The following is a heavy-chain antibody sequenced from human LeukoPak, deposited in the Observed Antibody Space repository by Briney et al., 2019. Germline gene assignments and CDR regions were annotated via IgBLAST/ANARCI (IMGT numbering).Heavy chain of an antibody. CDR2: ISSSGGTI. D-gene: IGHD4-17*01. V-gene: IGHV3-48*03. CDR3: ARAVLRVTTEYYYYYYMDV. Sequence: PGGSLRLSCAGSGFIFSTYEMHWVRQGRGRGGEGVSYISSSGGTIYYADSGKGRLTISRDNAKNSLYLQMNSLRAQDTAVYYCARAVLRVTTEYYYYYYMDVWGKGTTVTISS. CDR1: GFIFSTYE. J-gene: IGHJ6*03.